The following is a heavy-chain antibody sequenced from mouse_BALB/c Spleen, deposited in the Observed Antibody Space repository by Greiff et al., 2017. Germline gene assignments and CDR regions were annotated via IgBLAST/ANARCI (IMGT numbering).Heavy chain of an antibody. D-gene: IGHD2-1*01. Sequence: EVMLVESGGGLVKPGGSLKLSCAASGFTFSSYTMSWVRQTPEKSLEWVATISSGGSYTYYPDSVKGRFTISRDNAKNTLYLQMSSLKSEDTAMYYCTRGGYGNYEYFDDWGQGTTLTVSS. V-gene: IGHV5-6-4*01. J-gene: IGHJ2*01. CDR3: TRGGYGNYEYFDD. CDR2: ISSGGSYT. CDR1: GFTFSSYT.